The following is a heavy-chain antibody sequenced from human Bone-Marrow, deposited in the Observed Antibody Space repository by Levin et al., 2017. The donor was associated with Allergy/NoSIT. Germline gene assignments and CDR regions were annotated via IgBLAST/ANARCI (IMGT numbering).Heavy chain of an antibody. CDR1: GFTFSSYA. V-gene: IGHV3-23*01. Sequence: SCAASGFTFSSYAMSWVRQAPGKGLEWLSTISGSGTTTYYADSVQGRFTISRDNSKNTLSLQMNSLRAEDTAVYYCAKDRGAYCGGDCYPSFQRWGQGSLITVSS. D-gene: IGHD2-21*01. J-gene: IGHJ1*01. CDR2: ISGSGTTT. CDR3: AKDRGAYCGGDCYPSFQR.